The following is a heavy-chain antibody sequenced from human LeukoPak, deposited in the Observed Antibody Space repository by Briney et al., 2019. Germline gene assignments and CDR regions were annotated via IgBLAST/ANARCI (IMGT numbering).Heavy chain of an antibody. D-gene: IGHD3-22*01. J-gene: IGHJ4*02. CDR3: AKVDFHDSSGDLDC. V-gene: IGHV3-23*01. Sequence: PGGSLRLSCAASGFSFRSYGMQWVRQAPGKGLEWVSALSGSGSSTYYADSVKGRFTISRDNSKNRLYLQMNSLRAEDTAVYYCAKVDFHDSSGDLDCWGQGTLVTVSS. CDR2: LSGSGSST. CDR1: GFSFRSYG.